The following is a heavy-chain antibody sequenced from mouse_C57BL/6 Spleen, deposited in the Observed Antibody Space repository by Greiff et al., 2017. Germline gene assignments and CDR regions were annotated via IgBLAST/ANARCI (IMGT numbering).Heavy chain of an antibody. CDR1: GYTFTSYC. V-gene: IGHV1-72*01. Sequence: QVQLQQPGAELVKPGASVKLSCKASGYTFTSYCMHWVKQRPGRGLEWIGRFDPNSGGTKYNEKFKSKATLTVDKPYSTAYMQLSSLTSEDSAVYYCARPLCYGSSYAMDYWGQGTSVTVSS. CDR3: ARPLCYGSSYAMDY. J-gene: IGHJ4*01. D-gene: IGHD1-1*01. CDR2: FDPNSGGT.